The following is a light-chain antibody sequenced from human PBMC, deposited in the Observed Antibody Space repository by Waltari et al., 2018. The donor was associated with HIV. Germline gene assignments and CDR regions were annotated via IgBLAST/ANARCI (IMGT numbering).Light chain of an antibody. Sequence: DIQMTQSPSSVSASVGDRVSITCRASQSISRHLNWYQQKPGNTPKLLIYGASTLQSGVPSRFSGSGSGTDFTLVISSLQPEDVVTYYCHQSYSPPHTFGQGTKLGIK. V-gene: IGKV1-39*01. CDR3: HQSYSPPHT. J-gene: IGKJ2*01. CDR2: GAS. CDR1: QSISRH.